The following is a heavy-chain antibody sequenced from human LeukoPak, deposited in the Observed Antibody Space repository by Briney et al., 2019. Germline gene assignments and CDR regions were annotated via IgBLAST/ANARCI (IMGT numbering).Heavy chain of an antibody. CDR1: GFTFSSYW. Sequence: PGGSLRLSCAASGFTFSSYWMSWVRQAPGKGLEWVANIKQDGSEKYYVDSVKGRFTISRDNAKNSLYLQMNSLRAEDTAVYYCAKDGSGSFVHAFDIWGQGTMVTVSS. D-gene: IGHD1-26*01. J-gene: IGHJ3*02. CDR3: AKDGSGSFVHAFDI. V-gene: IGHV3-7*03. CDR2: IKQDGSEK.